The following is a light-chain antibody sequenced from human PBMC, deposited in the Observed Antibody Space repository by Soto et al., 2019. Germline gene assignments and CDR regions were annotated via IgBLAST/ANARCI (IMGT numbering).Light chain of an antibody. CDR3: MQETHWHPIT. V-gene: IGKV2-30*01. J-gene: IGKJ5*01. CDR2: KVS. Sequence: DVVLTQSPHSLPVTLGQPASISCRSSVSLVNSDGDTFLYWFQQRPGQSPRRLIYKVSTRASEVPDRFSGSGSSTDFTLNISRVEAEDVGVYCCMQETHWHPITFGQGTRLEIK. CDR1: VSLVNSDGDTF.